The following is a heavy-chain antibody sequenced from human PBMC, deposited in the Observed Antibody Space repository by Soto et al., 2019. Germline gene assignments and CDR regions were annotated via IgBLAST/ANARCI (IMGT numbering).Heavy chain of an antibody. CDR2: IIPIFGTA. Sequence: ASVKVSCKASGGTFSSYAISWVRQAPGQGLEWMGGIIPIFGTANYAQKFQGRVTITADESTSTAYMELSSLRSEDTAVYYCARGFTDKYYDFWSGPRPYYYYGMDVWGQGTTVTVSS. CDR1: GGTFSSYA. D-gene: IGHD3-3*01. CDR3: ARGFTDKYYDFWSGPRPYYYYGMDV. J-gene: IGHJ6*02. V-gene: IGHV1-69*13.